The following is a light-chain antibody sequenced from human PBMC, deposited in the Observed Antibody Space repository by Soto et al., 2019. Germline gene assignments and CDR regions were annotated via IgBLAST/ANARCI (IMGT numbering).Light chain of an antibody. CDR3: QQHGQWPIT. CDR2: LAS. J-gene: IGKJ5*01. CDR1: QSFLYSSDNKNY. Sequence: DIVVTQSPDSLAVSLFGRATVSCKASQSFLYSSDNKNYLGWYQQKPGQPPKLLIYLASTRESGVPDRFSGSGSGTEFTLTISSLQPEDFATYYCQQHGQWPITFGQGTRLEIK. V-gene: IGKV4-1*01.